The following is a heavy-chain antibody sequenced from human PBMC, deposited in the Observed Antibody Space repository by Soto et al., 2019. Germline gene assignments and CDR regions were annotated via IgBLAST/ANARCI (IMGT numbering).Heavy chain of an antibody. CDR2: IFHGGST. J-gene: IGHJ4*02. CDR3: ARPHYDSNTFYYFFDY. CDR1: GGSFSGYF. V-gene: IGHV4-34*12. Sequence: SETLSLTCAVYGGSFSGYFWSWICQPPGKGLEWIGEIFHGGSTNYSPSLKSRVTISVDTSKNQFSLELSSVTAADTAVYYCARPHYDSNTFYYFFDYWGQGTLVTVSS. D-gene: IGHD3-22*01.